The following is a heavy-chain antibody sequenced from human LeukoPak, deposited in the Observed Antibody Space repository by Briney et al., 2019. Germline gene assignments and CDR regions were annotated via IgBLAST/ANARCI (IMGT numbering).Heavy chain of an antibody. Sequence: SETLSLTCTVSGASISSGSFYWNWIRQPAGKGLEWVGRSYSSGSYNYNPSLKSRVTISVDTSKNQFSLKLTSVTATDTAVYYCARAYSPTGYFDYWGQGTLVTVSS. CDR3: ARAYSPTGYFDY. V-gene: IGHV4-61*02. D-gene: IGHD6-13*01. CDR1: GASISSGSFY. J-gene: IGHJ4*02. CDR2: SYSSGSY.